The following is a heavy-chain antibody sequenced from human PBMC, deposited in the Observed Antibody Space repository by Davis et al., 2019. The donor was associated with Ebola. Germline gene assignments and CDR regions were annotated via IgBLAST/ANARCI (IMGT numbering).Heavy chain of an antibody. D-gene: IGHD2-8*02. CDR3: ASLRRTITGMDDGFDI. Sequence: GESLKISCKDSGNSFTSHWIGWVRQMPGKGLEWMGIIYTGDYDTRYSPSFRGQITISADKSTKTAFLVWTGLKASDTAMYYCASLRRTITGMDDGFDIWGQGTKVTVSS. J-gene: IGHJ3*02. V-gene: IGHV5-51*01. CDR2: IYTGDYDT. CDR1: GNSFTSHW.